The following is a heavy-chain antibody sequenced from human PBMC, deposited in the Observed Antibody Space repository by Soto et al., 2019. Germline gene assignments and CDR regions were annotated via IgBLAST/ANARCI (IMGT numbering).Heavy chain of an antibody. CDR1: GYTFTSYG. CDR3: ARGIPEGWIVVVVAANDLGGAFDI. Sequence: QVQLVQSGAEVKKPGASVKVSCKASGYTFTSYGITWVRQAPGHGLEWMGWISAYNGNTNYAQKPQGRVTMTTDTSTSTAYMELRSLRSDDTGVYYWARGIPEGWIVVVVAANDLGGAFDIWGQGTMVTVSS. V-gene: IGHV1-18*01. CDR2: ISAYNGNT. J-gene: IGHJ3*02. D-gene: IGHD2-15*01.